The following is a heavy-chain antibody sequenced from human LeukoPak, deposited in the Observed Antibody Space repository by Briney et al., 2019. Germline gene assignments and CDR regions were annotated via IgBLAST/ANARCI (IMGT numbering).Heavy chain of an antibody. CDR3: ATPYCSGGSCYSNLAFDI. V-gene: IGHV5-51*01. J-gene: IGHJ3*02. CDR1: GYDFPRDW. CDR2: IYPGDSDT. Sequence: GESLKISCKGSGYDFPRDWITWVRQMPGKGLEWMGIIYPGDSDTRYSPSFQGQVTISADKSINTAYLQWSSLKASDTAMYYCATPYCSGGSCYSNLAFDIWGRGTMVTVSS. D-gene: IGHD2-15*01.